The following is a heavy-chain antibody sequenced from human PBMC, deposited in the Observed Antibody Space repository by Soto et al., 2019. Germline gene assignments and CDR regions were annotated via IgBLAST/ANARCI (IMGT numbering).Heavy chain of an antibody. J-gene: IGHJ4*02. Sequence: QVQLVESGGGLVKPGGSLRLSCAASGFTFSDYYMSWIRQAPGKGLEWLSYISGSNTYTDYADSVKGRFTISRDSAKNSLYLQMNSLRADDTPVYYCARSMKTGKNFDYWGQGTLVTVSS. D-gene: IGHD7-27*01. CDR1: GFTFSDYY. CDR2: ISGSNTYT. V-gene: IGHV3-11*05. CDR3: ARSMKTGKNFDY.